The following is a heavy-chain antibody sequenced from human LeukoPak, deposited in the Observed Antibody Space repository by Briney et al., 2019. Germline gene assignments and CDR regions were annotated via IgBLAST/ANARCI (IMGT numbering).Heavy chain of an antibody. CDR1: GFTFTRYA. CDR2: ISISGDGT. D-gene: IGHD2-21*02. J-gene: IGHJ5*02. Sequence: QPGGSLRLSCAASGFTFTRYALSWVRQAPGKGLEWGSAISISGDGTYYADSVKGRFTISRDNSRNMLFLQMNSLTTEDTAVYYCAKDLLFPKFGSESWGQGTLVTVSS. V-gene: IGHV3-23*01. CDR3: AKDLLFPKFGSES.